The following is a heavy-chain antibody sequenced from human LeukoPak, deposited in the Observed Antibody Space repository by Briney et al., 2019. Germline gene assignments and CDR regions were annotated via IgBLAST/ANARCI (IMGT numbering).Heavy chain of an antibody. CDR1: GFTFSSYA. D-gene: IGHD5-18*01. V-gene: IGHV3-48*04. CDR3: ARDNYSLIDY. Sequence: GGSLRLSCAASGFTFSSYAMTWVRQAPGKGLEWVSYISSSGSTIYYADSVKGRFTISRDNAKNSLYLQMNSLRAEDTAVYYCARDNYSLIDYWGQGTLVTVSS. CDR2: ISSSGSTI. J-gene: IGHJ4*02.